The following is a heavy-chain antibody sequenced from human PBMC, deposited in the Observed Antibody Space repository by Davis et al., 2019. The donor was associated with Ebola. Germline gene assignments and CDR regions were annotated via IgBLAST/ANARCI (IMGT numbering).Heavy chain of an antibody. D-gene: IGHD6-13*01. CDR2: IYYSGSA. Sequence: SEPLSLTCTVPGDSMRSYYWSWIRQSPGKGLEWIGYIYYSGSARYNPSLKSRVTISVDASRSQFSLNLSSVTAADTAVYYCARAGRSSWYFDYWGQGTLVTVSS. CDR1: GDSMRSYY. V-gene: IGHV4-59*01. J-gene: IGHJ4*02. CDR3: ARAGRSSWYFDY.